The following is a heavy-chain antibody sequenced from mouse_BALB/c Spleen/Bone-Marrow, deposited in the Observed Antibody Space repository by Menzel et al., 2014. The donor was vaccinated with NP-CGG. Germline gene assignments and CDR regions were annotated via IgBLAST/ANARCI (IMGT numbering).Heavy chain of an antibody. CDR2: ISTGGSYT. V-gene: IGHV5-9-4*01. D-gene: IGHD1-3*01. CDR1: GFTFSSYA. CDR3: ARYYNYYFDY. Sequence: EVKLVESGGGVMKPGGSLKLSCAASGFTFSSYAMSWVRQSPEKRLEWVAEISTGGSYTYCPDTVTGRFTISRDNAKNTLYLEMNSLRSEDTAIYYCARYYNYYFDYWGQGTTLTVSS. J-gene: IGHJ2*01.